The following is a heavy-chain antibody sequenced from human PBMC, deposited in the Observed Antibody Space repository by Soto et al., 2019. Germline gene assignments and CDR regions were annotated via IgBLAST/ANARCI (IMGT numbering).Heavy chain of an antibody. Sequence: EVQLLESGGGLVQTGGSLRLSCAVSGFTFSSYAMNWVRQAPGKGLEWVSAIIGKGGSADYADSVMGRFTISRDNSKNMLYLQMDILRAEVTAVYYCAKVLGVFWYFDLWGRGTLVTV. CDR1: GFTFSSYA. CDR2: IIGKGGSA. J-gene: IGHJ2*01. V-gene: IGHV3-23*01. CDR3: AKVLGVFWYFDL. D-gene: IGHD3-10*01.